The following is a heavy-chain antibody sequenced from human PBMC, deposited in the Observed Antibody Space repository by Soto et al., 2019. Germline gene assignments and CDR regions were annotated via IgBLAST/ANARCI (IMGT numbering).Heavy chain of an antibody. CDR1: GFTFSSFA. V-gene: IGHV3-23*01. CDR2: LSGSGGIT. Sequence: GGSLRLSCAASGFTFSSFAMSWVRQAPGKGLEWVSTLSGSGGITYYADSVKGRFTISRDNSKNTLYSQMNSLTAEDTSVYYSAKGLRYLENWGQGTLVTVSS. CDR3: AKGLRYLEN. D-gene: IGHD3-9*01. J-gene: IGHJ4*02.